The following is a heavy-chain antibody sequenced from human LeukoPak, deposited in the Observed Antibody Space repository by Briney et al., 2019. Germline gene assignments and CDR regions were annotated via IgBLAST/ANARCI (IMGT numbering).Heavy chain of an antibody. CDR2: IRNKANGYIT. V-gene: IGHV3-72*01. CDR1: GFTFSAHS. D-gene: IGHD2-15*01. J-gene: IGHJ4*02. Sequence: GGSLRLSCAASGFTFSAHSMDWVRQAPGKGLEWVGRIRNKANGYITEYAASVEGRFTVSRDDSNNSLYLQMNSLKTEDTAVYYCAKLGGMLVGYWGQGTQVTVSS. CDR3: AKLGGMLVGY.